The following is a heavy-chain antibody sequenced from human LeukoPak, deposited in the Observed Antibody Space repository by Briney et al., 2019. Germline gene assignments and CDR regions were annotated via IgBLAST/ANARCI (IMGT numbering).Heavy chain of an antibody. CDR1: SGSISSSSYY. Sequence: SETLSLTCTVSSGSISSSSYYWGWNRQAQGKGREWIVNIYYSGSTYYNPSLKSRFTISVDTSQSQFSLRLSSVTAADTAVYYCARYDSGGFYRNFDYWGQGTLVTVSS. D-gene: IGHD3-22*01. CDR2: IYYSGST. CDR3: ARYDSGGFYRNFDY. V-gene: IGHV4-39*01. J-gene: IGHJ4*02.